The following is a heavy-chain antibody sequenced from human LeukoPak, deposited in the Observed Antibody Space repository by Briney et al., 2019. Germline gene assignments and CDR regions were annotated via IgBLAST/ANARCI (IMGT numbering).Heavy chain of an antibody. J-gene: IGHJ6*02. CDR3: ARDTLVVATKFYYYYGMDV. V-gene: IGHV3-7*05. Sequence: QPGGSLRLACAASGFTFSSYWMSWVRQAPGEWTEWLANIKQDGSEKYYVDSVKGRFTTSRGNAKNSLYLQMNGLRAEDTDVYYCARDTLVVATKFYYYYGMDVWGQGTTVTVSS. D-gene: IGHD5-12*01. CDR1: GFTFSSYW. CDR2: IKQDGSEK.